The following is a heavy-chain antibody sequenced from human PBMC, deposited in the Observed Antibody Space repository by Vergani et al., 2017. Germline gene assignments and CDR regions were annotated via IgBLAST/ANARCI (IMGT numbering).Heavy chain of an antibody. J-gene: IGHJ6*03. CDR2: IYYSGST. D-gene: IGHD6-13*01. Sequence: QLQLQESDPGLVKPSETLSLTCTVSGGSIRSTFYYWCWIRQPPGKGLEWIGTIYYSGSTYYNPSLKSRVTISVDTSKNQFSLKLNSVTAADTAVYYCARHKEQLVPGNYYYYYYMDVLGKGTTVTVSS. CDR3: ARHKEQLVPGNYYYYYYMDV. V-gene: IGHV4-39*01. CDR1: GGSIRSTFYY.